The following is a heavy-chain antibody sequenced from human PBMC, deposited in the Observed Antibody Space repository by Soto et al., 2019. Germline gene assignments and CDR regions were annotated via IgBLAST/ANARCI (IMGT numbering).Heavy chain of an antibody. Sequence: PSETLSLTCSVSGGSISTVGHYWTWIRQPPGKGLEWIGSIYHTGSTYYSKSLRSRLTMSVETSKSQFSLRLTSVTAAETAVYYCARATGTLRSRNCDYWGQGSLVT. CDR2: IYHTGST. J-gene: IGHJ4*02. CDR3: ARATGTLRSRNCDY. V-gene: IGHV4-31*03. CDR1: GGSISTVGHY. D-gene: IGHD1-1*01.